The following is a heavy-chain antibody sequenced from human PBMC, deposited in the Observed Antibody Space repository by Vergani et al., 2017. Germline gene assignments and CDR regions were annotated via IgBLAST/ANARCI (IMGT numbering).Heavy chain of an antibody. J-gene: IGHJ5*02. V-gene: IGHV3-48*01. D-gene: IGHD2-2*01. CDR2: VSTGTKSQ. CDR3: AKTGGGTRHP. Sequence: QLVESGGGLVQPGGSLRLSCVASGFNFRSYIMNWVRQAPGKGLEWVSFVSTGTKSQSYAQSVKGRFTISRDSAKNSLYLQMDSLGAEDTAVYYCAKTGGGTRHPWGQGTLVTVSS. CDR1: GFNFRSYI.